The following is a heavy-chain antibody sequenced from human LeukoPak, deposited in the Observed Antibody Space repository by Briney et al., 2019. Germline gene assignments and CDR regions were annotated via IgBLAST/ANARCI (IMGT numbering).Heavy chain of an antibody. D-gene: IGHD3-10*01. CDR3: ARGRYYGSGSYYKPFYFDY. CDR2: IYYSGST. CDR1: GGSISSSSYY. Sequence: PSEALSLTCTVSGGSISSSSYYWGWIRQPPGKGLEWIGSIYYSGSTYYNPSLKSRVTISVDTSKNQFSLKLSSMTAADTAVYYCARGRYYGSGSYYKPFYFDYWGQGTLVTVSS. V-gene: IGHV4-39*07. J-gene: IGHJ4*02.